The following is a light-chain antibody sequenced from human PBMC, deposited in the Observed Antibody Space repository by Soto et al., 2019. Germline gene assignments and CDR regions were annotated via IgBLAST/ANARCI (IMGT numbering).Light chain of an antibody. CDR1: QGISNY. CDR2: AAS. V-gene: IGKV1-27*01. CDR3: QKYNSAPRT. J-gene: IGKJ1*01. Sequence: DIQMTQSPSSLSASVGDRVTITCRASQGISNYLVWYQQKPGKVPKLLIYAASTLQSGIPARFSGSGSGTDFTLTISSLQPEDVAIYYCQKYNSAPRTFGQGTKVEIK.